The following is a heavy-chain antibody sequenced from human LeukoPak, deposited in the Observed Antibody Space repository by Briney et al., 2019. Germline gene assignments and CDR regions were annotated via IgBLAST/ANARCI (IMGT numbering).Heavy chain of an antibody. CDR3: VKDRYFYDSGSKAN. Sequence: GGSLRLSCAASGFTFSTYPMNWVRQAPGKGLEWVSYISSRSSTIYYADSVKGRFTISRDNAKNSLYLQMNSLRVEDTAVYYCVKDRYFYDSGSKANWGQGTLVTVSS. CDR1: GFTFSTYP. J-gene: IGHJ4*02. V-gene: IGHV3-48*01. CDR2: ISSRSSTI. D-gene: IGHD3-22*01.